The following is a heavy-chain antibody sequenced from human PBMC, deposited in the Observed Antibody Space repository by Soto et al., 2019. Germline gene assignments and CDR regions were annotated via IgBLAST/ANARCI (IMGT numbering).Heavy chain of an antibody. Sequence: QVQLQESGPRLVKPSETLSLTCTVSSGSISPYYWSWIRQPPGKGLEWIGYIYRSGSTDYNPSLKSRVTISVDMSKNQFSLKLASVTAADTAIYYCARHLPYGGPDFEYWGQGALVIVSS. CDR1: SGSISPYY. J-gene: IGHJ4*02. CDR3: ARHLPYGGPDFEY. CDR2: IYRSGST. V-gene: IGHV4-59*08. D-gene: IGHD4-17*01.